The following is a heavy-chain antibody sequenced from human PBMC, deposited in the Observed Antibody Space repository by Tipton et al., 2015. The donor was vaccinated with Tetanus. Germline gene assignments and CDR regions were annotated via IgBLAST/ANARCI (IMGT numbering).Heavy chain of an antibody. CDR3: ARAHCTDGVCNFDF. Sequence: VQLVQSGGEVKKPGESLKISCKGSGYIFNNYWIGWARQQHGKGLEWMGIIYPGDYDTRYSPSFQGQVTISVDKSINTAYLQWSSLKASDTSMFYCARAHCTDGVCNFDFWGQGALVTVAS. CDR1: GYIFNNYW. V-gene: IGHV5-51*01. D-gene: IGHD2-8*01. CDR2: IYPGDYDT. J-gene: IGHJ4*02.